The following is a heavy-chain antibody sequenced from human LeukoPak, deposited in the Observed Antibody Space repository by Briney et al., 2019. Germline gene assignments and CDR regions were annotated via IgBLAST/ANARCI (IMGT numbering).Heavy chain of an antibody. CDR3: ARGAGSSSSGDY. CDR2: ISSSSSYI. D-gene: IGHD6-6*01. V-gene: IGHV3-21*01. Sequence: GGSLRLSCAASGFTFPTYWMSWVRQAPGKGLEWVSSISSSSSYIYYADSVKGRFTISRDNAKNSLYLQMNSLRAEDTAVYYCARGAGSSSSGDYWGQGTLVTVSS. CDR1: GFTFPTYW. J-gene: IGHJ4*02.